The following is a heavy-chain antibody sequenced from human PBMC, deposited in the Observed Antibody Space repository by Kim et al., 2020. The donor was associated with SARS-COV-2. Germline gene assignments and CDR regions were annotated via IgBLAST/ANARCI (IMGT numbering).Heavy chain of an antibody. CDR1: GFAFSAYH. CDR2: LSGDTNYI. J-gene: IGHJ4*02. V-gene: IGHV3-21*01. D-gene: IGHD5-18*01. Sequence: GGSLRLSCAASGFAFSAYHMNWVRQAPGKGLEWVSSLSGDTNYIYYANSVKGRFTISRDNAKNSLYLQMNSLRAEDTAVYYCTGNVGGYSNGLDWGQGTLVTVSS. CDR3: TGNVGGYSNGLD.